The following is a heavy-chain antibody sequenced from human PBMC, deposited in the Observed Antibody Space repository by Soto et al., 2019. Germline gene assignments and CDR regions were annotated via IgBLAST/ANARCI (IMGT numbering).Heavy chain of an antibody. Sequence: GGFLRLSCAASGFTFSSYAMHWVRQAPGKGLEWVAVISYDGSNKYYADSVKGRFTISRDNSKNTLYLQMNSLRAEDTAVYYCARRYCSSTSCSELGKTSYFDYWGQGTLVTVSS. J-gene: IGHJ4*02. V-gene: IGHV3-30-3*01. CDR1: GFTFSSYA. D-gene: IGHD2-2*01. CDR2: ISYDGSNK. CDR3: ARRYCSSTSCSELGKTSYFDY.